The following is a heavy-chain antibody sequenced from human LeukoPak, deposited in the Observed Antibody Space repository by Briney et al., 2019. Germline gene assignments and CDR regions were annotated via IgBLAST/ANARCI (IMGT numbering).Heavy chain of an antibody. D-gene: IGHD6-13*01. CDR1: GFTFDDYA. Sequence: GGSLRLSCAASGFTFDDYAMHWVRQAPGKGLEWVSVISWNSGSIGYADSVKGRFTISRDNAKNSLYLQMNSLRAEDTALYYCAKSGIAYYYYYMDVWGKGTTVTVSS. J-gene: IGHJ6*03. CDR3: AKSGIAYYYYYMDV. CDR2: ISWNSGSI. V-gene: IGHV3-9*01.